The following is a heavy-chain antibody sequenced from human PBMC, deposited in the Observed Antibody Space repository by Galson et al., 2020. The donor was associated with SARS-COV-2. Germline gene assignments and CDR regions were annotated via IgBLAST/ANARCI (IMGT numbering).Heavy chain of an antibody. CDR3: VRDDGVAPYDY. D-gene: IGHD2-15*01. Sequence: METGGPLRLSCAASGFSVSSLYMSWVRQPPGRGLEWVSVIFHTGITMYANSVRGRFTISRDTSKNTLYLQMNSLRPEDTAVYYCVRDDGVAPYDYWGQGTLVTVAS. V-gene: IGHV3-53*05. CDR1: GFSVSSLY. CDR2: IFHTGIT. J-gene: IGHJ4*02.